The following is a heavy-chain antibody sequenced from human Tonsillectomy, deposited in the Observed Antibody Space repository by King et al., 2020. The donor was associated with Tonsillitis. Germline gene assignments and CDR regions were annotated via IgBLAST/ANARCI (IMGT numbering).Heavy chain of an antibody. Sequence: MQLQESGPGLVKPSETLSLTCTVSGGSISSYYWSWIRQPPGKGLEWIWYIFYSGSTNYNPSLKSRVTISVDTSKNQFSLKLSSVTAADTAVYYCAREDNYYFDYWGQGTLVTVSS. V-gene: IGHV4-59*01. CDR2: IFYSGST. CDR1: GGSISSYY. CDR3: AREDNYYFDY. J-gene: IGHJ4*02. D-gene: IGHD1-1*01.